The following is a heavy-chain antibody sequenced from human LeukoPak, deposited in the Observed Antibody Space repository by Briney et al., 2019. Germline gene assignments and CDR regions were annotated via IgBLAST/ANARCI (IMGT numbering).Heavy chain of an antibody. CDR1: GGSFSGYY. J-gene: IGHJ4*02. D-gene: IGHD3-10*01. CDR2: INHRGST. CDR3: ARLGFGELFHVDY. V-gene: IGHV4-34*01. Sequence: SETLSLTCAVYGGSFSGYYWSWIRQPPGKGLEWIGEINHRGSTNYNPSLKSRVTISVDTSKNQFSLKLSSVTAADTAVYYCARLGFGELFHVDYWGQGTLVTVSS.